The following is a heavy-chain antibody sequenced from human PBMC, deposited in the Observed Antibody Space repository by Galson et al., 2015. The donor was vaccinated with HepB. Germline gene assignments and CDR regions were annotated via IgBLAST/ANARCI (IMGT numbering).Heavy chain of an antibody. D-gene: IGHD3-22*01. Sequence: LRLSCAASEFTFSSSWMTWVRQAPGKGLEWVANIKEDGSEKNYVDSVKGRFTISRDNAKNSLYLQMNSLRAEDTAVYYCARDGNYYDSSDYYYDAFDIWGQGTMVTVSS. CDR2: IKEDGSEK. V-gene: IGHV3-7*01. J-gene: IGHJ3*02. CDR1: EFTFSSSW. CDR3: ARDGNYYDSSDYYYDAFDI.